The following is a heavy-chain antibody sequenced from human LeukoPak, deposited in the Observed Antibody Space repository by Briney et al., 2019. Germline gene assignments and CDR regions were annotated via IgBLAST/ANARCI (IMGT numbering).Heavy chain of an antibody. D-gene: IGHD3-22*01. CDR3: ARDRFPDMSGYYFYFDY. V-gene: IGHV3-11*01. CDR1: GFTFSDYY. CDR2: ISSSGSTI. Sequence: SGGSLRLSCAAAGFTFSDYYMSWIRQAPGKGLEWVSYISSSGSTIYYADSVKGRFTISRDNAKNSLCLQMNSLRAEDTAVYYCARDRFPDMSGYYFYFDYWGQGTLVTVSS. J-gene: IGHJ4*02.